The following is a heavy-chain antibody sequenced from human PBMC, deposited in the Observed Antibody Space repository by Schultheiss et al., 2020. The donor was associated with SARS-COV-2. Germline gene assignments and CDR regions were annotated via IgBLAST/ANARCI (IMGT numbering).Heavy chain of an antibody. Sequence: GESLKISCAASGFTFSNYGMHWVRQAPGKGLEWVAVIWYDGSHKYYADSVKGRFPISRDNSKNTLYLQMNSLRAEDTAVYYCAKRQTYYGAALDYWGQGTLVTVSS. CDR3: AKRQTYYGAALDY. CDR2: IWYDGSHK. D-gene: IGHD4-17*01. V-gene: IGHV3-33*06. J-gene: IGHJ4*02. CDR1: GFTFSNYG.